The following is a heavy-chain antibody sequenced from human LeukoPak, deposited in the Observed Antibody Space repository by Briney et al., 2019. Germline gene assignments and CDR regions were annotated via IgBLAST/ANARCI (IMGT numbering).Heavy chain of an antibody. D-gene: IGHD2-21*02. CDR3: ARAAGLTYCGGDCYSGYFDY. CDR1: GGSFSGYY. J-gene: IGHJ4*02. Sequence: SETLSLTCAVYGGSFSGYYWSWIRQPPGKGLEWIGEINHSGSTNYNPSLKSRVTISVDTSKNQFSLKLSSVTAADTAVYYCARAAGLTYCGGDCYSGYFDYCGQGTLVTVSS. V-gene: IGHV4-34*01. CDR2: INHSGST.